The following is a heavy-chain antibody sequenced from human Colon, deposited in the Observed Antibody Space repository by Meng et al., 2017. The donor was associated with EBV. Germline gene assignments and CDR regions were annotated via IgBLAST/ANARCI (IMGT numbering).Heavy chain of an antibody. CDR3: ASFDHIPRLNFFDY. V-gene: IGHV4-30-4*01. CDR2: IHHSGSA. D-gene: IGHD2-21*01. Sequence: QLQEAGPGLQGPSPPLPLTVSVYGGSMSSGNYYCSWIRQPPGKGLVWIGYIHHSGSAYYNPSLKRRVSISVDTSKNQFSLNLNSMTAADTAVYYCASFDHIPRLNFFDYWGQGTLVTVSS. CDR1: GGSMSSGNYY. J-gene: IGHJ4*02.